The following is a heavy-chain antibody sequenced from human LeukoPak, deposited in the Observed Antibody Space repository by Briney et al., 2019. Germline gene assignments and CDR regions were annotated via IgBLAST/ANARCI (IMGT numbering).Heavy chain of an antibody. CDR1: GYTFTGYY. D-gene: IGHD3-3*01. CDR2: INPNSGGT. CDR3: ARVQNDFWSGYSTYYYYYYMDV. J-gene: IGHJ6*03. Sequence: SVKVSCKASGYTFTGYYMHWVRQAPGQGLEWMGWINPNSGGTNYAQKFQGRVTMTRDTSISTAYMELSRLRSDDTAVYYCARVQNDFWSGYSTYYYYYYMDVWGKGTTVTVSS. V-gene: IGHV1-2*02.